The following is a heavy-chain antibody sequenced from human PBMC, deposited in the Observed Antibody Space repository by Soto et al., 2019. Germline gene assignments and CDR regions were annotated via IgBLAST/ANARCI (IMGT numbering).Heavy chain of an antibody. J-gene: IGHJ2*01. CDR2: ISGGGDAA. V-gene: IGHV3-23*01. D-gene: IGHD2-2*01. Sequence: EVQLLESGGALVQPGGSLRLSCAGSGFTFINYAMNWVRQAPGKGLEWVSSISGGGDAAFFPDSVRGRFTISRDNSKNTVTLQMNSLGVDGTAVYYCARKILGSTSRPNYWYFDLWGRGTLVTVSS. CDR3: ARKILGSTSRPNYWYFDL. CDR1: GFTFINYA.